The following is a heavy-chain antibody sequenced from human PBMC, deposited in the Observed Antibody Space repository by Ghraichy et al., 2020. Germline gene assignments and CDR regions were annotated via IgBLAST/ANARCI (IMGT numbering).Heavy chain of an antibody. V-gene: IGHV3-11*06. CDR3: ARVSVGATTDDGYFDV. CDR1: GFTFIDYF. CDR2: TSASVTST. Sequence: GGSLRLSCEASGFTFIDYFMTWIRQPPGKGLEWVSYTSASVTSTNYADSVKGRFTISRDNARHSLYLQMNSLTAEDTALYYCARVSVGATTDDGYFDVWGRGTLGTVSS. D-gene: IGHD1-26*01. J-gene: IGHJ2*01.